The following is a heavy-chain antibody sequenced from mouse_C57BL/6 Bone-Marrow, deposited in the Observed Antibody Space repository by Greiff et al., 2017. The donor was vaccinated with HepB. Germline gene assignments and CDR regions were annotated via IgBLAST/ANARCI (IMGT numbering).Heavy chain of an antibody. CDR2: IDPENGDT. V-gene: IGHV14-4*01. Sequence: EVKVVESGAELVRPGASVKLSCTASGFNIKDDYMHWVKQRPEQGLEWIGWIDPENGDTEYASKFQGKATITAETSSNTAYLQLSSLTSEDTAVYYCTTDYSNYWGQGTTLTVSS. CDR1: GFNIKDDY. J-gene: IGHJ2*01. CDR3: TTDYSNY. D-gene: IGHD2-5*01.